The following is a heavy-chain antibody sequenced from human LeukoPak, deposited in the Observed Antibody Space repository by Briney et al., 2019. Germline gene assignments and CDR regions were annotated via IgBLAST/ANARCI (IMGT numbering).Heavy chain of an antibody. D-gene: IGHD4-23*01. CDR2: ISGSGGST. CDR3: AKDYGGNPYNWFDP. Sequence: GGSLRLSCAASGFTFSSYAMSWVRQAPGKGLEWVSAISGSGGSTYYADSVKGRFTISRDNSKNTLYLQMNSLRAEGTAVYYCAKDYGGNPYNWFDPWGQGTLVTVSS. V-gene: IGHV3-23*01. J-gene: IGHJ5*02. CDR1: GFTFSSYA.